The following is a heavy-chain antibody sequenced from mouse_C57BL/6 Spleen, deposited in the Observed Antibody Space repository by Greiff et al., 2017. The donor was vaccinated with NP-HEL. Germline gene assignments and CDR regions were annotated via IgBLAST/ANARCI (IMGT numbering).Heavy chain of an antibody. CDR2: ISRGSSSI. J-gene: IGHJ2*01. Sequence: EVQLVESGGGLVKPGGSLKLSCAASGFTFSDYGMHWVRQAPEKGMEWVAYISRGSSSIYSADTVKGRVTISRDNAKNTRFLQMTSLRSEDTAMYYCARRNVRLYYFDYWGQGTTLTVSS. CDR3: ARRNVRLYYFDY. CDR1: GFTFSDYG. D-gene: IGHD2-14*01. V-gene: IGHV5-17*01.